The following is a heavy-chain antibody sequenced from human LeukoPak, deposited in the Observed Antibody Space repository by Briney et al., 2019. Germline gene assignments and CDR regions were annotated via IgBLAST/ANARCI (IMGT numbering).Heavy chain of an antibody. CDR2: IKPDGIDK. V-gene: IGHV3-7*01. J-gene: IGHJ3*02. D-gene: IGHD5-24*01. Sequence: GGSLRLSCVGSGFTFRSHWVNWVRQSPGKGLEWVANIKPDGIDKYYVDSARGRFTVSRDNAKNSAFLQMNSLRAEDTAIYYCATISAQTFDIWGQGTLVSVSS. CDR3: ATISAQTFDI. CDR1: GFTFRSHW.